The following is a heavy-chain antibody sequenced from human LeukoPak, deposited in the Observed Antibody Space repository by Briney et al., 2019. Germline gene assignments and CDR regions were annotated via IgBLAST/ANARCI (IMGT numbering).Heavy chain of an antibody. CDR1: GYTFTGYY. V-gene: IGHV1-2*02. Sequence: GASVKVSCKASGYTFTGYYMHWVRQAPGQGLEWMGWINPNSGGTNYAQKFQGRVTMTRDTSISTAYMELSRLGSDDTAVYYCATTGYSSGWYDYTHDYWGQGTLVTVSS. CDR3: ATTGYSSGWYDYTHDY. CDR2: INPNSGGT. D-gene: IGHD6-19*01. J-gene: IGHJ4*02.